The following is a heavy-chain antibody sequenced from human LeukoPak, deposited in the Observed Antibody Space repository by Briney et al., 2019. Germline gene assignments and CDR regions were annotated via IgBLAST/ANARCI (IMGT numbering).Heavy chain of an antibody. J-gene: IGHJ6*02. V-gene: IGHV3-21*01. CDR2: ISRSSIYI. CDR1: GFTFSSYS. Sequence: PGGSLRLSCAASGFTFSSYSMNWVRQAPGKGLEWVSSISRSSIYIYYANSVKGRFTISRDNAKNSLYLQMNTLRAEDTAVYYCARGVWDQQGDYYYGMDVWGQGTTVTVSS. CDR3: ARGVWDQQGDYYYGMDV. D-gene: IGHD3-16*01.